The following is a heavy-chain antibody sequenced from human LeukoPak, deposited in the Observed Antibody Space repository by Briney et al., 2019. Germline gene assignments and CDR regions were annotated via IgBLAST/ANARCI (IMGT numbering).Heavy chain of an antibody. Sequence: SETLSLTCTISGGPITSYYWAWIRQPPGKGLEWVGFIYYTGTTNYNPSLKSRLTISLDTSKNQLSLDLNSVTAADTAVYYCATGRYNYGNEFWGQGTLVTVSS. CDR3: ATGRYNYGNEF. CDR1: GGPITSYY. V-gene: IGHV4-59*08. D-gene: IGHD5-18*01. CDR2: IYYTGTT. J-gene: IGHJ4*02.